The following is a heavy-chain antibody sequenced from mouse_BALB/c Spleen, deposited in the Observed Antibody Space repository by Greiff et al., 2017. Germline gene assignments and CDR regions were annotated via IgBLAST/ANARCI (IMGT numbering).Heavy chain of an antibody. V-gene: IGHV5-6-5*01. CDR1: GFTFSSYA. CDR3: ARGRGSYFDV. CDR2: ISSGGNT. J-gene: IGHJ1*01. Sequence: EVQRVESGGGLVKPGGSLKLSCAASGFTFSSYAMSWVRQTPEKRLEWVASISSGGNTYYPDSVKGRFTISRDNARNILYLQMSSLRSEDTAMYYCARGRGSYFDVWGAGTTVTVSS.